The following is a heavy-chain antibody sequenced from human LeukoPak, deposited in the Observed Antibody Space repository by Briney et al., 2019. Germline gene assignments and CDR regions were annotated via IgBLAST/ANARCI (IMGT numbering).Heavy chain of an antibody. Sequence: ASVRVPCKASGYTFTGYYMHWVRQAPGQGLEWMGWINPNSGGTNYAQKFQGRVTMTRDTSISTAYMELSRLRSDDTAVYYCARAAAGTTYYYYMDVWGKGTTVTVSS. J-gene: IGHJ6*03. CDR3: ARAAAGTTYYYYMDV. V-gene: IGHV1-2*02. CDR2: INPNSGGT. CDR1: GYTFTGYY. D-gene: IGHD6-13*01.